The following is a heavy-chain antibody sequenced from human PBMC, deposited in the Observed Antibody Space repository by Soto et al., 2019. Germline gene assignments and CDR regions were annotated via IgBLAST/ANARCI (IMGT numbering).Heavy chain of an antibody. V-gene: IGHV6-1*01. D-gene: IGHD6-6*01. CDR2: TYYRSKWYN. Sequence: SQTLSLTCAISGDSVSSNSAAWNWIRQSPSRGLEWLGRTYYRSKWYNDYAVSVKSRITINPDTSKNQFSLQLSSVTPEDTAVYYCARDIRENSSSEETNWFDPWGQGTLVTVSS. CDR3: ARDIRENSSSEETNWFDP. CDR1: GDSVSSNSAA. J-gene: IGHJ5*02.